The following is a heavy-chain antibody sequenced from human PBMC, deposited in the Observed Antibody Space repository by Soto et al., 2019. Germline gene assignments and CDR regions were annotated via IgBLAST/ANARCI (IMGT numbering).Heavy chain of an antibody. CDR3: ARHPSDFWFDP. J-gene: IGHJ5*02. Sequence: TSDTLSLTCSVSGGSISSSSYFWGWIRQPPGKGLEWIGSIYYSGSTYYNPSLKSRVTVSVDTSKNQFSLKLSSVAAADTAVYYCARHPSDFWFDPWGQGTLVNVSS. V-gene: IGHV4-39*01. CDR1: GGSISSSSYF. CDR2: IYYSGST. D-gene: IGHD2-21*02.